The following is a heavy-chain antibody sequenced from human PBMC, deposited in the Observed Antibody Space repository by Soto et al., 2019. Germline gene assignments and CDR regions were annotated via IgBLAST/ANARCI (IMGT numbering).Heavy chain of an antibody. CDR3: AARPRYCSSTSCYGGHDAFDI. J-gene: IGHJ3*02. V-gene: IGHV1-69*13. Sequence: ASVKVSCKASGGTFSSYAISWVRQAPGQGLEWMGGIIPIFGTANYAQKFQGRVTITGDASTSTAYMELSSLRSEDTAVYYCAARPRYCSSTSCYGGHDAFDIWGQGTMVTVSS. D-gene: IGHD2-2*01. CDR2: IIPIFGTA. CDR1: GGTFSSYA.